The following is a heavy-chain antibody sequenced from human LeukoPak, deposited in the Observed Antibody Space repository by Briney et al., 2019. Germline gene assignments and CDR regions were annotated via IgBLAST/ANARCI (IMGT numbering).Heavy chain of an antibody. CDR2: IYSGGST. J-gene: IGHJ4*02. CDR3: AKDIGWIVVVPAATFDY. D-gene: IGHD2-2*01. V-gene: IGHV3-53*05. Sequence: GGSLRLSCAASGFTVSSNYMSWVRQAPGKGLEWVSVIYSGGSTYYADSVKGRFTISRDNSKNTLYLQMNSLRAEDTAVYYCAKDIGWIVVVPAATFDYWGQGTLVTVSS. CDR1: GFTVSSNY.